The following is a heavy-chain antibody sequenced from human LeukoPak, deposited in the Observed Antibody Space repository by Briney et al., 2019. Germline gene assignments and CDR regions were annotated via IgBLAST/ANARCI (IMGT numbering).Heavy chain of an antibody. CDR2: IYYSGST. Sequence: SETLSLTCTVSGGSISSYYWSWIRQPPGKGLEWIGYIYYSGSTNYNPSLKSRVTISVDTSKNQFSLKLSSVTAADTAVYYCARDRARLFDSWGQGLLVTVSS. J-gene: IGHJ4*02. CDR3: ARDRARLFDS. V-gene: IGHV4-59*01. CDR1: GGSISSYY. D-gene: IGHD3-10*01.